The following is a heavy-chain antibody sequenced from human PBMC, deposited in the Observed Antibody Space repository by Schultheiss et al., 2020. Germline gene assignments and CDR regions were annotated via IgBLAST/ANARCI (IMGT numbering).Heavy chain of an antibody. D-gene: IGHD2-15*01. CDR1: GFSLSTSGMC. CDR3: ARAHGGYCSGGSCYRHAFDI. Sequence: SGPTLVKPTQTLTLTCTFSGFSLSTSGMCMSWIRQPPGKALEWLARIDWDDDKYFSTSLKTRLTISKDTSKNQVVLTMTNMDPVDTATYYCARAHGGYCSGGSCYRHAFDIWGQGTMVTVSS. CDR2: IDWDDDK. J-gene: IGHJ3*02. V-gene: IGHV2-70*11.